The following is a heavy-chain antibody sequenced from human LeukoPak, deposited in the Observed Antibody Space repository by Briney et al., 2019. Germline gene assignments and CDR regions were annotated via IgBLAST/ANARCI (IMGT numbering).Heavy chain of an antibody. J-gene: IGHJ4*02. D-gene: IGHD6-13*01. CDR2: INPNSGGT. CDR3: ARAVAAAGFDY. V-gene: IGHV1-2*06. Sequence: ASVKVSCKASGYTFTGYYMHWVRQAPGQGLEWMGRINPNSGGTNYAQKFQGRVTMTRDTAISPAYMELSRLRSDETAVYYCARAVAAAGFDYWGQGTLVTVSS. CDR1: GYTFTGYY.